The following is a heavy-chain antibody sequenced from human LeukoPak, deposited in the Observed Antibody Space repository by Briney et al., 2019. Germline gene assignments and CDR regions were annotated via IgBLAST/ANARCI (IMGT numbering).Heavy chain of an antibody. CDR2: ISYDGSNK. V-gene: IGHV3-30*03. J-gene: IGHJ4*02. CDR3: ARDGGYYDSSGYLDY. D-gene: IGHD3-22*01. CDR1: GFAFSSYS. Sequence: PGGSLRLSCAASGFAFSSYSMNWVRQAPGKGLEWVAVISYDGSNKYYADSVKGRFTISRDNSKNTLYLQMNSLRAEDTAVYYCARDGGYYDSSGYLDYWGQGTLVTVSS.